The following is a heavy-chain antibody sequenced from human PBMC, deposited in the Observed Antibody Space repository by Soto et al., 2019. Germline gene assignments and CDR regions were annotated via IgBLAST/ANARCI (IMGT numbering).Heavy chain of an antibody. CDR3: ATQEVGGSYVYTFDP. J-gene: IGHJ5*02. V-gene: IGHV4-39*01. CDR1: GGSITSSSYY. D-gene: IGHD1-26*01. CDR2: IYYSGST. Sequence: PSETLSLTCTVSGGSITSSSYYWGWILQPPGKGLEWIGSIYYSGSTYYNPSLKSRVTISVDTSKNQFSLKLSSVTAADTAVYYCATQEVGGSYVYTFDPWGQGTPVTVSS.